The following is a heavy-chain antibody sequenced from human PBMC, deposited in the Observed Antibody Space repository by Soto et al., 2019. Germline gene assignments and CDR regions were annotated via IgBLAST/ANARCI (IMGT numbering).Heavy chain of an antibody. CDR2: IWYDGSNK. D-gene: IGHD5-12*01. J-gene: IGHJ4*02. CDR1: GFTFSSYG. Sequence: GGSLRLSCAASGFTFSSYGMHWVRQAPGKGLEWVAVIWYDGSNKYYADSVKGRFTISRDNSKNTLYLQMNSLRAEDTAVYYCAREGNSGYDHFDYWGQGTLVTVSS. V-gene: IGHV3-33*01. CDR3: AREGNSGYDHFDY.